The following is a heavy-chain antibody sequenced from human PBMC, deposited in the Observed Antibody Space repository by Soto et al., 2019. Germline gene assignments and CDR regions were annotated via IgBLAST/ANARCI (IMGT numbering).Heavy chain of an antibody. Sequence: QVQLVESGGGVVQPGRSLRLSCAASGFNFSSYVMHWVRQAPGKGLEWVAVIWYDGGNKYYADSVNGRFTISRDNYKNTLYPQMNSRRAEDTAVYYCARDGQWLPRDGLRASDYCDYWGQGTQVTVSS. CDR2: IWYDGGNK. CDR1: GFNFSSYV. V-gene: IGHV3-33*01. CDR3: ARDGQWLPRDGLRASDYCDY. D-gene: IGHD6-19*01. J-gene: IGHJ4*02.